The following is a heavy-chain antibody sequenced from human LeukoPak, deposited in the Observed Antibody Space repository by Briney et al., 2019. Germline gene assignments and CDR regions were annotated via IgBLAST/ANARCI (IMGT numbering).Heavy chain of an antibody. Sequence: GVCLRLSCAASGFTFSSCSMNWVRQAPGKGLEWVSSISSRSSYIYYADSVKGRFTISRDNAKNSLYLQMNSLRAEDTAVYYCARDQKLLWFGESPFDYWGQGTLVTVSS. CDR1: GFTFSSCS. CDR3: ARDQKLLWFGESPFDY. J-gene: IGHJ4*02. V-gene: IGHV3-21*01. D-gene: IGHD3-10*01. CDR2: ISSRSSYI.